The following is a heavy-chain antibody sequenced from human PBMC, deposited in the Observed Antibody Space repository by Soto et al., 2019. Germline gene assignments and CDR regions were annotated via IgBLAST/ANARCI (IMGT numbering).Heavy chain of an antibody. CDR3: ARKAAVARDAFDI. Sequence: QVQLQESGPGLVKPSETLSLTCTVSGGSISSYYWSWIRQPPGKGLEWIGYIYYSGSTNYNPSLKSRVTISVDTSKNQCSLKLSSVTAADTAVYYCARKAAVARDAFDIWGQGTMVTVSS. CDR2: IYYSGST. D-gene: IGHD6-19*01. V-gene: IGHV4-59*01. CDR1: GGSISSYY. J-gene: IGHJ3*02.